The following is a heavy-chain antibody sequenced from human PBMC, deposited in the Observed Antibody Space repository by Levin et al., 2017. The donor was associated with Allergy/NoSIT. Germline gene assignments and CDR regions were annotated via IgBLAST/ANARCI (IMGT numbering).Heavy chain of an antibody. J-gene: IGHJ6*02. CDR3: ARRLWDSSSYRPTSPPRGPYGMDV. CDR1: GFTFSDYY. Sequence: PGGSLRLSCAASGFTFSDYYMSWIRQAPGKGLEWVSYISSSGSTIYYADSVKGRFTISRDNAKNSLYLQMNSLRAEDTAVYYCARRLWDSSSYRPTSPPRGPYGMDVWGQGTTVTVSS. CDR2: ISSSGSTI. V-gene: IGHV3-11*01. D-gene: IGHD6-6*01.